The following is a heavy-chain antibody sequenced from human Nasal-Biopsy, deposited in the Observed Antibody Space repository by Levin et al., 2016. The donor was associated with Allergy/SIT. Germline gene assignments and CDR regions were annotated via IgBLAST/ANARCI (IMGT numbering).Heavy chain of an antibody. CDR2: IISSSAYI. CDR1: GFTFSSYS. D-gene: IGHD3-10*01. J-gene: IGHJ4*02. CDR3: ARAPHPNYDDWGSAHFDY. V-gene: IGHV3-21*01. Sequence: GGSLRLSCVASGFTFSSYSMNWVRQAPGKGLEWVSSIISSSAYIQYADSVKGRFTISRDNAKDSLYLQMNSLRAEDTAVYYCARAPHPNYDDWGSAHFDYWGQGTLVTVSS.